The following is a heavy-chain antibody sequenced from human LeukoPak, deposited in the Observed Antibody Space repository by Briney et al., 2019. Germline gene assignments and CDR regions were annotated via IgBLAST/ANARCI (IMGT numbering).Heavy chain of an antibody. D-gene: IGHD7-27*01. J-gene: IGHJ4*02. CDR1: GYSISSGYY. CDR3: ARSNWAYYFDY. Sequence: PSETLSLTCAVSGYSISSGYYWGWIRQPPGKGLEWIGSIYHSGSTYYNPSLKSRVTISVDTSKNQLSLKLSSVTAADTAVYYCARSNWAYYFDYWGQGTLVTVSS. CDR2: IYHSGST. V-gene: IGHV4-38-2*01.